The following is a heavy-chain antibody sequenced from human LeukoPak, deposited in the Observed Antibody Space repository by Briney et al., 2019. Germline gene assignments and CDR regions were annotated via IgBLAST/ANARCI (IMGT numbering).Heavy chain of an antibody. V-gene: IGHV4-34*01. D-gene: IGHD3-16*01. CDR1: GGSFSGFY. CDR2: INHSGST. Sequence: KPSETPSLTCAVYGGSFSGFYWSWIRQPPGKGLEWIGEINHSGSTNYNPSLKSRVTISVDTSKNQFSLKLSSVTAADTAVYYCARTRGMSYWGQGTLVTVSS. CDR3: ARTRGMSY. J-gene: IGHJ4*02.